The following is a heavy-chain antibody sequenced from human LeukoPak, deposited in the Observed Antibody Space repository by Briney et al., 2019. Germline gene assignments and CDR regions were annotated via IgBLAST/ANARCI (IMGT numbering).Heavy chain of an antibody. CDR3: TKAGYSYGYSDWYFDL. CDR2: INSDGSST. V-gene: IGHV3-74*01. Sequence: QPGGSLRLSCAASGFTFSTYWMHWVRQAPGKGLVWVSRINSDGSSTSYADSVKGRFTISRDNAKNTLYLQMNSLRAEDTAVYSCTKAGYSYGYSDWYFDLWGRGTLVTVSS. J-gene: IGHJ2*01. CDR1: GFTFSTYW. D-gene: IGHD5-18*01.